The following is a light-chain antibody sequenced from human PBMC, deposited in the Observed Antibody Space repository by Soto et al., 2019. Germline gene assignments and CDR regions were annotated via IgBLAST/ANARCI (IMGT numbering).Light chain of an antibody. J-gene: IGKJ4*01. CDR2: AAS. Sequence: DIQMTQSPSSLSASVGDRVTITCRASQGISNYLAWYQQKPGKVPKLLIYAASTLQSGVPSRFIGSGSGTDFTLTISGLQPEDVATYYCQKCKVAPFTFGGGTKVDIK. CDR1: QGISNY. CDR3: QKCKVAPFT. V-gene: IGKV1-27*01.